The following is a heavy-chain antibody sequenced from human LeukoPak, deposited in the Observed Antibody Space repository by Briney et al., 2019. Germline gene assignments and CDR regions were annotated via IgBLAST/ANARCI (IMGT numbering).Heavy chain of an antibody. CDR1: GGSISSGGYS. D-gene: IGHD4-23*01. V-gene: IGHV4-30-2*01. CDR2: IYHSGST. J-gene: IGHJ3*02. CDR3: ARARGGNVLDAFDI. Sequence: PSETLSLTCAVSGGSISSGGYSWSWIRQPPGKGLEWIGYIYHSGSTYYNPSLKSRVTISVDGSENQFSLKLRSVTAADTAVYYCARARGGNVLDAFDIWGQGTMVTVSS.